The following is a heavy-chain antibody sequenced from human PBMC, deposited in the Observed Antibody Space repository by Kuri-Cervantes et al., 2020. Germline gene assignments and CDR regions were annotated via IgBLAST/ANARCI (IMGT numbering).Heavy chain of an antibody. CDR3: ATTRAFSI. J-gene: IGHJ3*02. V-gene: IGHV3-7*02. D-gene: IGHD2-15*01. Sequence: GGSLRLSCAASGFTFSSYSMSWVRQAPGKGLEWVANIKQDGSEKYYVGSVKGRFAISRDNAKNSLYLQMNSLGAEDTAEYYCATTRAFSIWGQGTMVTVSS. CDR2: IKQDGSEK. CDR1: GFTFSSYS.